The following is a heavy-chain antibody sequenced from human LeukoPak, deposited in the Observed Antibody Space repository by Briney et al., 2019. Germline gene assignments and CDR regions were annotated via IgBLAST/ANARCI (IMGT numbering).Heavy chain of an antibody. J-gene: IGHJ6*03. D-gene: IGHD1-7*01. CDR1: GYTFTSYG. CDR3: ARAPQLTGTTVFQYYYYYMDV. V-gene: IGHV1-18*01. CDR2: IGAYNGNT. Sequence: ASVKVSCKASGYTFTSYGISLVRQAPGQGLEWMGWIGAYNGNTNYAQKLQGRVTMTTDTSTSTAYMELRSLRSDDTAVYYCARAPQLTGTTVFQYYYYYMDVWGKGTTVTVSS.